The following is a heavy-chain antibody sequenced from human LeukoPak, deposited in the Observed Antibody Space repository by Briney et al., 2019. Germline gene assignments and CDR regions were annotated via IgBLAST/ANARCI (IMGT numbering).Heavy chain of an antibody. CDR2: IYYSGST. J-gene: IGHJ6*02. CDR3: ATLRFLEWLSPINYYYGMDV. V-gene: IGHV4-59*01. D-gene: IGHD3-3*01. Sequence: SETLSLTCTVSGGSISSYYWSWIRQPPGKGLEWIGYIYYSGSTNYNPSLKSRVTISVDTSKNQFSLKLSSVTAADTAVYYCATLRFLEWLSPINYYYGMDVWGQGTTVTVSS. CDR1: GGSISSYY.